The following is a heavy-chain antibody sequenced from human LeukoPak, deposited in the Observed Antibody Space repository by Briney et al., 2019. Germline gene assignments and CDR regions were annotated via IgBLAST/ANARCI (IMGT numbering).Heavy chain of an antibody. Sequence: GRSLRLSCAASGFTFSSYGMHWVRQAPGKGLEWVAVIWYDGSNKYYADSVKGRFTTSRDNSKNTLYLQMNSLRAEDTAVYYCARGIKYSYGLLPPPNYYYYMDVWGKGTTVTVSS. V-gene: IGHV3-33*01. CDR2: IWYDGSNK. CDR1: GFTFSSYG. D-gene: IGHD5-18*01. J-gene: IGHJ6*03. CDR3: ARGIKYSYGLLPPPNYYYYMDV.